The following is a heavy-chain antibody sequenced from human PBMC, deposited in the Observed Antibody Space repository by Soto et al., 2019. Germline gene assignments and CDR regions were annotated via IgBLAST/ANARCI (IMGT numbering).Heavy chain of an antibody. J-gene: IGHJ6*02. CDR2: IALDGSQE. D-gene: IGHD2-21*02. V-gene: IGHV3-30*03. CDR3: ATKVRVTNYLYYGMDV. Sequence: QVQLVESGGGVVQPGRALRLSCAASGFSFNTSGMHWVRQAPGKGLEWVAGIALDGSQEFYGDSVRGRFTISRDNSKNTLFLQMKSLTPEDTAVYYCATKVRVTNYLYYGMDVWGQGTTVTVSS. CDR1: GFSFNTSG.